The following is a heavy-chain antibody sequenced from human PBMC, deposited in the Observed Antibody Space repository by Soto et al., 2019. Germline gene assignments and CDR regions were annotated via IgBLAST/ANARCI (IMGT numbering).Heavy chain of an antibody. Sequence: QVQLQESGPGLVKPSETLSLTCTVSGVSISNNYWSWIRQPPGKGLEWIGYIYYNGNTNYSPSLKSRVTMSVDTSRSQISLKLTTVTAADTAVYYCTRANWYSEYWGQGTLVTVSS. CDR2: IYYNGNT. CDR3: TRANWYSEY. CDR1: GVSISNNY. J-gene: IGHJ4*02. V-gene: IGHV4-59*01. D-gene: IGHD7-27*01.